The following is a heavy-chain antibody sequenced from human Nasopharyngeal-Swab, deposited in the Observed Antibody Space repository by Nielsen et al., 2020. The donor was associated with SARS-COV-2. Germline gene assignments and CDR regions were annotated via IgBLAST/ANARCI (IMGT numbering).Heavy chain of an antibody. Sequence: ASVKVSYKTSGYTFTDYYIHWLRQVPGQGLEWVGCINPDSGDTKYAQKFQGRVTVTRDRSRSTAHIELSRLRSDDTAVYYCARDYYDNYDSDYWGQGTLVTVSS. V-gene: IGHV1-2*02. CDR2: INPDSGDT. CDR1: GYTFTDYY. CDR3: ARDYYDNYDSDY. J-gene: IGHJ4*02. D-gene: IGHD3-22*01.